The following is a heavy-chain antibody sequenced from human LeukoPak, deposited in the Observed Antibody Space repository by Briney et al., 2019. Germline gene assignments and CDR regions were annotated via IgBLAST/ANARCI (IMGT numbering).Heavy chain of an antibody. CDR2: ISAYNGNT. Sequence: GASVKVSCKASGYTFTSYGISWVRQAPGQGLEWMGWISAYNGNTNYAQKLQGRATMTTDTSTSTAYMELRSLRSDDTAVYYCARSPAVAGGYYYYGMDVWGQGTTVTVSS. V-gene: IGHV1-18*01. D-gene: IGHD6-19*01. J-gene: IGHJ6*02. CDR1: GYTFTSYG. CDR3: ARSPAVAGGYYYYGMDV.